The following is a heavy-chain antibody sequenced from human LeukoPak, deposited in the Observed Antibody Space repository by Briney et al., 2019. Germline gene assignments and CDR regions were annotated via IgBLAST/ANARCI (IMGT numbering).Heavy chain of an antibody. Sequence: PGGSLRLSCAASGFTVSSNYMSWVRQAPGKGLEWVSIIYSGGSTFYADSVKGRFTISRDNSKNTLYLQMNSLRPEDTAVYYCARGGAPAVYFDYWGQGALVTVSS. D-gene: IGHD1-26*01. CDR2: IYSGGST. V-gene: IGHV3-53*05. CDR1: GFTVSSNY. J-gene: IGHJ4*02. CDR3: ARGGAPAVYFDY.